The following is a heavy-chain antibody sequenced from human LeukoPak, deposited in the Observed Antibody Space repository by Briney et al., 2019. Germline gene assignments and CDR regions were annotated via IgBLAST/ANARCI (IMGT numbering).Heavy chain of an antibody. CDR2: ISWNSGSI. V-gene: IGHV3-9*01. CDR3: AKDSGYYPYYFDY. D-gene: IGHD3-3*01. J-gene: IGHJ4*02. CDR1: GFTFDDYA. Sequence: GGSLRLSCAASGFTFDDYAMHWVRQAPGKGLEWVSGISWNSGSIGYADSVKGRFTISRDNAKNSLYLQMNSLRAEDTALYYCAKDSGYYPYYFDYWGQGTLVTVSS.